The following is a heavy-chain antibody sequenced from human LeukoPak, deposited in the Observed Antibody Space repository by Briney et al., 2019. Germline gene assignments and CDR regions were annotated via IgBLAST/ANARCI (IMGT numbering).Heavy chain of an antibody. J-gene: IGHJ6*03. CDR1: GFTFSSYW. CDR3: ARDAIYYYYYYMGV. D-gene: IGHD2-2*02. V-gene: IGHV3-7*01. CDR2: IKQDGSEK. Sequence: PGGSLRLSCAASGFTFSSYWMSWVRQAPGKGLEWVANIKQDGSEKYYVDSVKGRFTISRDNAKNSLYLQMNSLRAEDTAVYYCARDAIYYYYYYMGVWGKGTTVTVSS.